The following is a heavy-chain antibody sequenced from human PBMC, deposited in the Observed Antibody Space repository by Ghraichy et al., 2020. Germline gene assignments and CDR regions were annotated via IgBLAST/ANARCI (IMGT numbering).Heavy chain of an antibody. J-gene: IGHJ4*02. CDR2: IYYSGST. CDR3: ARHSIAAAGTPDY. D-gene: IGHD6-13*01. CDR1: GGSISSYY. Sequence: SETLSLTCTVSGGSISSYYWSWIRQPPGKGLEWIGYIYYSGSTNYNPSLKSRVTISVDTSKNQFSLKLSSVTAADTAVYYCARHSIAAAGTPDYWGQGTLVTVSS. V-gene: IGHV4-59*08.